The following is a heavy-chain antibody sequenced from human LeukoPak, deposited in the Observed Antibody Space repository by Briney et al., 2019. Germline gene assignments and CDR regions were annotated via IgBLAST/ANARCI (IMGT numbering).Heavy chain of an antibody. Sequence: GGSLRLSCAASGFTFYDYAMHWVRQAPGKGVEGVSGISWNSGRIGYADSVKDRFTISRDNAKNSLYLQMNSLRAEDMALYYCAKGFRSGWSYDAFDIWGQGTMVTVSS. CDR3: AKGFRSGWSYDAFDI. J-gene: IGHJ3*02. V-gene: IGHV3-9*03. D-gene: IGHD6-19*01. CDR2: ISWNSGRI. CDR1: GFTFYDYA.